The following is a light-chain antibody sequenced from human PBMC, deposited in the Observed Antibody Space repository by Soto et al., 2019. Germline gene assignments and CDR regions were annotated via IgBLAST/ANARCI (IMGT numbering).Light chain of an antibody. CDR2: GAS. CDR1: QSVTST. Sequence: EIVMTQSPATLSVSPGERATLSCRASQSVTSTLAWYQQRPGQAPRLLIYGASTRATGIQARFSGSGSGTEFTLTIRSLQSEDFAVYYCQQYNNWPLTFGGGTKVEIK. J-gene: IGKJ4*01. CDR3: QQYNNWPLT. V-gene: IGKV3-15*01.